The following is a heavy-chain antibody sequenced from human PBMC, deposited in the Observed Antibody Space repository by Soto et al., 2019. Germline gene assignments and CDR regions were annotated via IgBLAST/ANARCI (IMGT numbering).Heavy chain of an antibody. CDR2: IYYSGST. CDR3: AIHSQHCTNVVCFINWFDP. J-gene: IGHJ5*02. D-gene: IGHD2-8*01. CDR1: GGSISSYY. Sequence: SETLSLTCTVSGGSISSYYWSWIRQPPGKGLEWIGYIYYSGSTNYNPSLKSRVTISVDTSKNQFSLKLSSVTAADTAVYYCAIHSQHCTNVVCFINWFDPWGKGTLVTVSS. V-gene: IGHV4-59*08.